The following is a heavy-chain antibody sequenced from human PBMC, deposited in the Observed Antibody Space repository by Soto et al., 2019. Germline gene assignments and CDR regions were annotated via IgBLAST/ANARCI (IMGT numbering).Heavy chain of an antibody. CDR1: GFSVSVTY. Sequence: EVQLVETGGGLTQPGNTLELTCAASGFSVSVTYMTWVRQAPGKGLEYVSIIFTSGLTDYADSVKGRFTISRDTSKNTIYLHMNNLRAEDTAVYYCATWRDYYGGSLDHWGQGTLVTVSS. CDR3: ATWRDYYGGSLDH. D-gene: IGHD3-10*01. V-gene: IGHV3-53*02. J-gene: IGHJ4*02. CDR2: IFTSGLT.